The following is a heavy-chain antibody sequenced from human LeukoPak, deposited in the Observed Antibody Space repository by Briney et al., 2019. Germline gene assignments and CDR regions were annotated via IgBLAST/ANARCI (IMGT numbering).Heavy chain of an antibody. D-gene: IGHD3-22*01. CDR3: ARGGYYYDSSGYSD. CDR2: FDPEDGET. J-gene: IGHJ4*02. CDR1: GYTLTELS. Sequence: ASVKVSCKVSGYTLTELSMHWVRQAPGKGLEWMGGFDPEDGETIYAQKFQGRVTMTEDTSTDTAYMELSSLRSEDTAVYYCARGGYYYDSSGYSDWGQGTLVTVSS. V-gene: IGHV1-24*01.